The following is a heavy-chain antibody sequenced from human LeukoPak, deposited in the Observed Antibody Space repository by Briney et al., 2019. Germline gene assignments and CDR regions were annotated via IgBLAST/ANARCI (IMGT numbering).Heavy chain of an antibody. J-gene: IGHJ4*02. D-gene: IGHD3-22*01. Sequence: PGGSLRLSCAASGFTVSSNYMSWVRQAPGKGLEWVGRIKSKTDGGTTDYAAPVKGRFTISRDDSKNTLYLQMNSLKTEDTAVYYCTTERVVADMEDYWGQGTLVTVSS. CDR2: IKSKTDGGTT. CDR3: TTERVVADMEDY. V-gene: IGHV3-15*01. CDR1: GFTVSSNY.